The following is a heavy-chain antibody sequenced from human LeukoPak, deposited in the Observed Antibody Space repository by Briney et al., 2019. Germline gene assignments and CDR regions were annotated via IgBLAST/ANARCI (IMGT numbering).Heavy chain of an antibody. Sequence: PGGXLRLSCAASGFTFSGSAMHWVRQASGKGLEWVGRIRSKANSYATAYAASGKGRFTISRDDSKNTAYLQMNSLKTGDTAVYYCTRAHYDSSGYYLNWGQGTLVTVSS. CDR2: IRSKANSYAT. V-gene: IGHV3-73*01. D-gene: IGHD3-22*01. J-gene: IGHJ4*02. CDR1: GFTFSGSA. CDR3: TRAHYDSSGYYLN.